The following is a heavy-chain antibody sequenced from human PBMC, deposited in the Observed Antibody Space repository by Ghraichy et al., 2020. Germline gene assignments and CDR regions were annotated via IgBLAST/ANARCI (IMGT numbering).Heavy chain of an antibody. CDR1: GGSSSNYS. D-gene: IGHD3-10*01. V-gene: IGHV4-59*01. CDR2: MYFSGST. J-gene: IGHJ4*02. CDR3: ERLVSGYFYGSGSHYFFDS. Sequence: SETLSLTCTVSGGSSSNYSWTWIRQSPGKGLEWIGYMYFSGSTSYNPLLQSRATVSVDTSKNQFSLKLRSVTAADTAVYYCERLVSGYFYGSGSHYFFDSWDQGTLVTVSS.